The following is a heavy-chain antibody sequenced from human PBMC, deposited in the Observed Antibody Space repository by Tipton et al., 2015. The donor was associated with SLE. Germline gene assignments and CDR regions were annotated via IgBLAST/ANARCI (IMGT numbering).Heavy chain of an antibody. CDR2: IYYSGST. CDR3: ARSGHSSGWYRGRFDI. CDR1: GGSISSYY. D-gene: IGHD6-19*01. Sequence: TLSLTCTVSGGSISSYYWSWIRQPPGKGLEWIGYIYYSGSTNYNPSLKSRVTISVDTSKNQFFLRLRSVTAADTAVYYCARSGHSSGWYRGRFDIWGQGTMVTVSS. J-gene: IGHJ3*02. V-gene: IGHV4-59*12.